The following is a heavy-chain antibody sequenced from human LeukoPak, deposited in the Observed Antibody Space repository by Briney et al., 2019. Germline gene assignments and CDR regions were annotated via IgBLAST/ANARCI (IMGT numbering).Heavy chain of an antibody. CDR1: GFTFSSHW. D-gene: IGHD6-13*01. CDR2: IKQDGSEK. J-gene: IGHJ4*02. Sequence: GGSLRLSCAASGFTFSSHWMTWVRQAPGKGLEWVANIKQDGSEKYYVDSLKGRFTISRDNAKNSLYLQMNSLRAEDTAVYYCAGAAPHLDWGQGTLVTVSS. V-gene: IGHV3-7*03. CDR3: AGAAPHLD.